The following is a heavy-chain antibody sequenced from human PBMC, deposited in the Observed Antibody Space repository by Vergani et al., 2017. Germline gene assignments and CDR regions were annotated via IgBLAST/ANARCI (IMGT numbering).Heavy chain of an antibody. V-gene: IGHV4-39*01. CDR1: GGSISSSSYY. CDR2: IYYSGST. CDR3: ARHALSRDCSSTSCHGWFDP. Sequence: QLQLQESGPGLVKPSETLSLTCTVSGGSISSSSYYWGWIRQPPGKGLEWIGSIYYSGSTYYNPSLKSRVTISVDTSKNQFSLKLSSVTAADTAVYYCARHALSRDCSSTSCHGWFDPWGQGTLVTVSS. D-gene: IGHD2-2*01. J-gene: IGHJ5*02.